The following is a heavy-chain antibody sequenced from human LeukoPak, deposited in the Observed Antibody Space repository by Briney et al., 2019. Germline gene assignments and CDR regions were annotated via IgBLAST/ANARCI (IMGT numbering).Heavy chain of an antibody. CDR3: ARAKMGSSSPFFRRYYYMDV. Sequence: ASVKVSCKASGYTFTSYDINWVRQATGQGLEWMGWMNPNSGNTGYAQKFQGRVTITRNTSISTAYMELSSLRSEDTAVYYCARAKMGSSSPFFRRYYYMDVWGKGTTVTISS. D-gene: IGHD6-13*01. J-gene: IGHJ6*03. V-gene: IGHV1-8*03. CDR2: MNPNSGNT. CDR1: GYTFTSYD.